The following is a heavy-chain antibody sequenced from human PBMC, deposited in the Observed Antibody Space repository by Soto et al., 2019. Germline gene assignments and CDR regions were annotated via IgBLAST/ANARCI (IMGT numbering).Heavy chain of an antibody. Sequence: GGSLRLSCSASGFTFSSYAMHWVRQAPGKGLEYVSAISSNGGSTYYADSVKGRFTISRDNSKNTLYLQMSSLRAEDTAVYYCVKTRPMWIQLWSSLDYWGQGTLVTVSS. CDR2: ISSNGGST. V-gene: IGHV3-64D*06. CDR3: VKTRPMWIQLWSSLDY. J-gene: IGHJ4*02. D-gene: IGHD5-18*01. CDR1: GFTFSSYA.